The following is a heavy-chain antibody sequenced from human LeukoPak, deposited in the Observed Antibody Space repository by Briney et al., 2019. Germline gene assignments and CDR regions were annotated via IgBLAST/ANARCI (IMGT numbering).Heavy chain of an antibody. D-gene: IGHD3-9*01. CDR1: GFTFSSYW. Sequence: GGSLRLSCAASGFTFSSYWMHWVRQAPGNGLVWVSRIKSDGTITSYADSVKGRFTISRDNAKNTLYLQMNSLRADDTGVYYRARVDPTLDYWGQGTLVTVSS. V-gene: IGHV3-74*01. CDR2: IKSDGTIT. J-gene: IGHJ4*02. CDR3: ARVDPTLDY.